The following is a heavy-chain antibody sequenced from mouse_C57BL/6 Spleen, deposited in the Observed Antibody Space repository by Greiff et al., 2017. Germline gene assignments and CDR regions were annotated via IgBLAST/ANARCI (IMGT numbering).Heavy chain of an antibody. CDR2: FHPYNDDT. J-gene: IGHJ2*01. Sequence: QVQLQQSGAELVKPGASVKMSCKASGYTFTTYPIEWMKQNHGKSLEWIGNFHPYNDDTKYNEKFKGKATLTVEKSSSTVYLELSRLTSDDSAVSYCARGKGPYYYGSSPPYFDYWGQGTTRTVSS. D-gene: IGHD1-1*01. V-gene: IGHV1-47*01. CDR3: ARGKGPYYYGSSPPYFDY. CDR1: GYTFTTYP.